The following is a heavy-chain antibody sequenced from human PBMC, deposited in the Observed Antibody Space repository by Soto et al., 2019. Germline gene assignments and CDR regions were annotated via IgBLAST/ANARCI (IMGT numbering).Heavy chain of an antibody. V-gene: IGHV3-7*01. Sequence: GGSLRLSCEGSGFPFSNYWMSWVRQAPGKGLEWVANIKQRGSEKYYVDSVKGRFTISRDDANNLLDLQMNNLRADDTAVYFCAREGRESTGMDVWGKGTTVTVSS. J-gene: IGHJ6*04. CDR3: AREGRESTGMDV. D-gene: IGHD3-10*01. CDR1: GFPFSNYW. CDR2: IKQRGSEK.